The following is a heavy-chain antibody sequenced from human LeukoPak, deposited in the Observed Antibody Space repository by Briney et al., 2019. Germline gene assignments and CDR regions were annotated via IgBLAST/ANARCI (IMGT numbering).Heavy chain of an antibody. CDR3: ARVRGGAAAGIDY. CDR2: IIPIFGTA. D-gene: IGHD6-13*01. Sequence: ASVKVSCKASGGTFSSNAISWVRQAPGQGLEWMGGIIPIFGTANYAQKFQGRVTITTDESTSTAYMELSSLRSEDTAVYYCARVRGGAAAGIDYWGQGTLVTVSP. CDR1: GGTFSSNA. J-gene: IGHJ4*02. V-gene: IGHV1-69*05.